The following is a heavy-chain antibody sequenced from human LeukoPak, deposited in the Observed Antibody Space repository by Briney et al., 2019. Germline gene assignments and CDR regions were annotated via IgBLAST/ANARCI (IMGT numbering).Heavy chain of an antibody. V-gene: IGHV4-59*08. CDR2: IYYSGST. CDR3: ARHRVIAAPGRGDYFDY. D-gene: IGHD6-13*01. J-gene: IGHJ4*02. Sequence: SETLSLTCTVSGGSISGYYWSWIRQPPGKGLEWIGYIYYSGSTNYNPSLKSRVTISVDTSKNQFSLKLSSVTAADTAVYYCARHRVIAAPGRGDYFDYWGQGTLVTVSS. CDR1: GGSISGYY.